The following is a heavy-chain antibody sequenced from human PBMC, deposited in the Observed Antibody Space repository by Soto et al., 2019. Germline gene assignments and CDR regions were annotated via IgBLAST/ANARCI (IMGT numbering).Heavy chain of an antibody. CDR1: GFTVSSNY. J-gene: IGHJ3*02. Sequence: GGSLRLSCAASGFTVSSNYMSWVRQAPGKGLEWVSVIYSGGSTYYADSVKGRFTISRHNSKNTLYLQMNSLRAEDTAVYYCARGCGWYEGFAFDIWGQGTMVTVSS. CDR2: IYSGGST. CDR3: ARGCGWYEGFAFDI. V-gene: IGHV3-53*04. D-gene: IGHD6-19*01.